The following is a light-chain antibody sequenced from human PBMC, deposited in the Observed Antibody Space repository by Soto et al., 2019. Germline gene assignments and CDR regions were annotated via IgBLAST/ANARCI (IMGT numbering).Light chain of an antibody. CDR3: SSYAGSSNV. CDR1: SSDFGCYNY. Sequence: QYPLTQPLTVTGSTGQSVTISCTGTSSDFGCYNYVSWYQHHQGKAPKLMIYDVSERPSGVPDRFSGSKSGNTASLTVSGLQAEDEADYYCSSYAGSSNVFGTGTKVTVL. J-gene: IGLJ1*01. CDR2: DVS. V-gene: IGLV2-11*01.